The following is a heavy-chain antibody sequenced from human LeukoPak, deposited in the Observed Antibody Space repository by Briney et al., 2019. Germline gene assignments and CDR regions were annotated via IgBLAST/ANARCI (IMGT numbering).Heavy chain of an antibody. Sequence: SETLSLTCTVSGGSISSYYWSWIRQPPGKGLEWIGYIYYSGSTNYNPSLKSRVTISVDTSKNQFSLKLSSVTADDTAVYYCARWIGIYDILTGYYLGGRSNWFDPWGQGTLVTVSS. V-gene: IGHV4-59*01. D-gene: IGHD3-9*01. J-gene: IGHJ5*02. CDR2: IYYSGST. CDR3: ARWIGIYDILTGYYLGGRSNWFDP. CDR1: GGSISSYY.